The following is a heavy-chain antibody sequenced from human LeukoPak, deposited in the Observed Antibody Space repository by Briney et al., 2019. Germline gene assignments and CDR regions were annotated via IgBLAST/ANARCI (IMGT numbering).Heavy chain of an antibody. D-gene: IGHD3-10*01. Sequence: SETLSLTCTVSGGSISSYYWSWIRQPPGKGLEWIGYVYDSGSARYSPSLKSRATISMDTSKNHFSLNLRSVTAADTAIYYCATDLSGTSAFDTWGPGTMVTVSS. V-gene: IGHV4-59*01. CDR2: VYDSGSA. J-gene: IGHJ3*02. CDR3: ATDLSGTSAFDT. CDR1: GGSISSYY.